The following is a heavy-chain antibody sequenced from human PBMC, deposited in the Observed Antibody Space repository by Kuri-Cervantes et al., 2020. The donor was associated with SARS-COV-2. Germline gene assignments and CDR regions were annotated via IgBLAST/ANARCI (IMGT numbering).Heavy chain of an antibody. V-gene: IGHV1-2*02. D-gene: IGHD3-22*01. CDR1: GYTFTGYY. J-gene: IGHJ4*02. Sequence: ASVKASCKASGYTFTGYYMHWVRQAPGQGLEWMGWINPNSGGTNYAQKFQGRVTMTRDTSISTAYMELSRLRSDDTAVYYCARGGRLTYYYDSSGYYSPIDYWGQGTLVTVSS. CDR2: INPNSGGT. CDR3: ARGGRLTYYYDSSGYYSPIDY.